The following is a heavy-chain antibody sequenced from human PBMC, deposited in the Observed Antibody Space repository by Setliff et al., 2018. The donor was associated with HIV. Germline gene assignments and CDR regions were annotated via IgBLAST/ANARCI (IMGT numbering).Heavy chain of an antibody. J-gene: IGHJ4*02. D-gene: IGHD3-10*01. Sequence: ETLSLTCAVSGGSISSDNWWTWVRQAPGKGLEWVSAITDSDSTTYYADSVKGRFTISRDNSKNTLYLQMNSLRAEDTAVYYCAKDRGSTMVRGLCDYWGQGTLVTVSS. V-gene: IGHV3-23*01. CDR1: GGSISSDN. CDR2: ITDSDSTT. CDR3: AKDRGSTMVRGLCDY.